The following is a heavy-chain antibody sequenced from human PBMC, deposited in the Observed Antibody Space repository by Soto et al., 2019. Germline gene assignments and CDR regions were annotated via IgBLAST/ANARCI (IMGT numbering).Heavy chain of an antibody. V-gene: IGHV3-21*01. CDR2: ISSSSSYI. J-gene: IGHJ4*02. D-gene: IGHD6-19*01. CDR3: ARVPGYSSGWFNY. Sequence: GGSLRLSCAASGFTFSSYSMNWVRQAPGKGLEWVSSISSSSSYIYYADSVKGRFTISRDNAKNSLYLQMNSLRAEDTAVYYCARVPGYSSGWFNYWGQGTLVTVSS. CDR1: GFTFSSYS.